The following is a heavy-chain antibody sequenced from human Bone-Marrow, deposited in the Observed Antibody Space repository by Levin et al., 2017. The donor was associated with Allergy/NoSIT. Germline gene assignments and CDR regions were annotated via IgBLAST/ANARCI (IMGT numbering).Heavy chain of an antibody. D-gene: IGHD6-19*01. CDR3: ARSRYSSGYVKYSSGGTYDY. Sequence: GESLKISCKASGYTFTGYYMHWVRQAPGQGLEWMGRINPNSGGTNYAQKFQGRVTMTRDTSISTAYMELSRLRSDDTAVYYCARSRYSSGYVKYSSGGTYDYWGQGTLVTVSS. CDR1: GYTFTGYY. CDR2: INPNSGGT. V-gene: IGHV1-2*06. J-gene: IGHJ4*02.